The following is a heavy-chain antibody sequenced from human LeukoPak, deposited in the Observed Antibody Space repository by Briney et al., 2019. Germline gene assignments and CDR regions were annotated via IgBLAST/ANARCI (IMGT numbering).Heavy chain of an antibody. J-gene: IGHJ4*02. CDR2: INTNTGNP. D-gene: IGHD6-13*01. V-gene: IGHV7-4-1*02. CDR1: GYTFTSYA. Sequence: ASVKASCKASGYTFTSYAMNWVRQALGQGLEWMGWINTNTGNPTYAQGFTGRFVFSLDTSVSTAYLQISSLKAEDTAVYYCARNLAGYSSSWYTYYFDYWGQGTLVTVSS. CDR3: ARNLAGYSSSWYTYYFDY.